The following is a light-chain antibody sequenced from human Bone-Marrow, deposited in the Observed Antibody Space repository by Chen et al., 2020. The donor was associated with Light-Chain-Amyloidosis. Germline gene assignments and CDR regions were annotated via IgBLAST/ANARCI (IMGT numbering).Light chain of an antibody. V-gene: IGLV1-47*01. CDR1: SSNIGSNY. CDR2: RNN. Sequence: QSVLTQPPSASGTPGQRVTISCSGSSSNIGSNYVYWYQHLPGTAPKLLVYRNNQRPSGVPGRFSGSKSGTAASLAISGLRSDDEADYYCAAWDDSLSAVIFGGGTKLIVL. J-gene: IGLJ2*01. CDR3: AAWDDSLSAVI.